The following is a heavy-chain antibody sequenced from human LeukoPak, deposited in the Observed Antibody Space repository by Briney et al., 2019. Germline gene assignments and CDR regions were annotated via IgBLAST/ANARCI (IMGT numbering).Heavy chain of an antibody. V-gene: IGHV3-30-3*01. CDR2: ISYDGGKR. D-gene: IGHD2-15*01. J-gene: IGHJ4*02. CDR3: ARDQRGGSSTASFLDY. CDR1: GFIFSSST. Sequence: GGSLRLSCEASGFIFSSSTMHWVRQAPGKGLEWVAFISYDGGKRYYGDSVKGRFTISRDNSQHTLSLQMNSLRPDDAAVYYCARDQRGGSSTASFLDYWGQGTLVTVSS.